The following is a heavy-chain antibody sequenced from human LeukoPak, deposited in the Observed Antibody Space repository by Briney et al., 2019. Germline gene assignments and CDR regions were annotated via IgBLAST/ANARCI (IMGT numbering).Heavy chain of an antibody. V-gene: IGHV4-34*01. Sequence: SETLSLTCAVYGGSFSGYYWSWIRQPPGKGLEWIGEINHSGSTNYNLSLKSRVTISVDTSKNQFSLKLSSVTAADTAVYYCARKSQRRRLNWFDPWGQGTLVTVSS. CDR2: INHSGST. J-gene: IGHJ5*02. CDR1: GGSFSGYY. D-gene: IGHD1-1*01. CDR3: ARKSQRRRLNWFDP.